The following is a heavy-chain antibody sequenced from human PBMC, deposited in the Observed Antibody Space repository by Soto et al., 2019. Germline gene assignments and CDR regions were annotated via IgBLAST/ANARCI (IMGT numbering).Heavy chain of an antibody. D-gene: IGHD3-10*01. CDR3: AREVLLWLGEPRQNQFDY. J-gene: IGHJ4*02. Sequence: PGGSMSLSCASSGFTFSSYSMNLVRPAPGKGLEWVSSISSSSSYIYYADSVKGRFTISRDNAKNSLYLQMNSLRAEDTAVYYCAREVLLWLGEPRQNQFDYWGQGTLVTSPQ. CDR2: ISSSSSYI. CDR1: GFTFSSYS. V-gene: IGHV3-21*01.